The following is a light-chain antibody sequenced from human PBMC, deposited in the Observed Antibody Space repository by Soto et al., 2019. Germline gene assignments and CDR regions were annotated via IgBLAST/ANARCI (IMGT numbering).Light chain of an antibody. Sequence: DIVMTQSPDSLPVSLGERATINCKSSQSLFYSSNNKNYAAWYQQKPGQPPKLLISWASTRASGVPDRFRGSGSGTDFTLTIDSLQAEDVAVYYCQQFYITPRTFGQGTKLEI. J-gene: IGKJ2*01. CDR2: WAS. CDR1: QSLFYSSNNKNY. V-gene: IGKV4-1*01. CDR3: QQFYITPRT.